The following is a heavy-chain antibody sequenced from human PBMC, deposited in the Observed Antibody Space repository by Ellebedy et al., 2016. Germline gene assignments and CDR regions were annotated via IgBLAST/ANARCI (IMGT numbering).Heavy chain of an antibody. CDR2: IYHSGST. D-gene: IGHD4-23*01. V-gene: IGHV4-38-2*02. J-gene: IGHJ3*02. Sequence: SETLSLTCTVSGYSISSGYYWGWIRQPPGKGLEWIGSIYHSGSTYYNPSLKSRVTISVDTSKNQFSLKLSSVTAADTAVYYCARLADYGGNSVRGAFDIWGQGTMVTVSS. CDR1: GYSISSGYY. CDR3: ARLADYGGNSVRGAFDI.